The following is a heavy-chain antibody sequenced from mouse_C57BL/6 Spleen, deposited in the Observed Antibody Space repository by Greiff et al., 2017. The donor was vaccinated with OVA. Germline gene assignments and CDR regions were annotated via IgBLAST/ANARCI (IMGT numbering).Heavy chain of an antibody. Sequence: EVKLMESGGGLVKPGGSLKLSCAASGFTFSDYGMHWVRQAPEKGLEWVAYISSGSSTIYYADTVKGRFTISRDNAKNTLFLQMTSLRSEDKAMYYCARRETGRYFDVWGTGTTVTVSS. CDR3: ARRETGRYFDV. CDR2: ISSGSSTI. CDR1: GFTFSDYG. J-gene: IGHJ1*03. D-gene: IGHD4-1*01. V-gene: IGHV5-17*01.